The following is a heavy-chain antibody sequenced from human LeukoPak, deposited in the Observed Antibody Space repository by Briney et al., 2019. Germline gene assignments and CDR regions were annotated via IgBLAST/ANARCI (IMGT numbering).Heavy chain of an antibody. Sequence: SVKLSCKASVGTFSSYAISWVRQAPGQGLEWLGGIITIFGTAYYAQKFQGRVTISGDESASTVYMELSSLRSEDTAVYYCARDYHGSGSGVFDYWGQGTLVTVSS. CDR1: VGTFSSYA. V-gene: IGHV1-69*01. CDR2: IITIFGTA. CDR3: ARDYHGSGSGVFDY. J-gene: IGHJ4*02. D-gene: IGHD3-10*01.